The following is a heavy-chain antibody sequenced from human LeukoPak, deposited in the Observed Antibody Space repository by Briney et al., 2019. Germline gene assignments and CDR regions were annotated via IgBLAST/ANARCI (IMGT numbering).Heavy chain of an antibody. V-gene: IGHV1-18*01. CDR3: ARAYYYDRSGSNFDY. J-gene: IGHJ4*02. CDR2: ISTYDVNV. CDR1: GYTFTTYG. D-gene: IGHD3-22*01. Sequence: ASVKVSCKASGYTFTTYGIAWVRQAPGQGLEWMGWISTYDVNVNYADKFQGRVTMTTDTSTTTAYMELRSLRSDDTAVYYCARAYYYDRSGSNFDYWGQGTLVTVSS.